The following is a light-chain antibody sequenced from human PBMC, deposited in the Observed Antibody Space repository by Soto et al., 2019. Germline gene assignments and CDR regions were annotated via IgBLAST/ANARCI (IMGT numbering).Light chain of an antibody. V-gene: IGKV1-39*01. CDR3: QQSYSTPLT. J-gene: IGKJ4*01. CDR1: ETITYY. CDR2: GAP. Sequence: DIQMTQSPSSLSASVGDRVTITCRASETITYYLNWYQQRPGQAPKLLIYGAPSLQSGVPSRFSGRGSGTDFTLTITSLQLEDFATYYCQQSYSTPLTFGGGTKVEI.